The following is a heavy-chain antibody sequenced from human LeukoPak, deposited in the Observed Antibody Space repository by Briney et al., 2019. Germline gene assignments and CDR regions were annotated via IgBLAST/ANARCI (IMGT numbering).Heavy chain of an antibody. Sequence: SETLSLTCTVSGGSISSYYWSWIRQPPGKGLEWIGYIYYSGSTNYNPSLKSRVTISVDTSKNQFSLKLSSVTAADTAVYYCARHTLGYCSSTSCFGFDYWGQGTLVTVSS. CDR1: GGSISSYY. CDR2: IYYSGST. J-gene: IGHJ4*02. D-gene: IGHD2-2*01. V-gene: IGHV4-59*08. CDR3: ARHTLGYCSSTSCFGFDY.